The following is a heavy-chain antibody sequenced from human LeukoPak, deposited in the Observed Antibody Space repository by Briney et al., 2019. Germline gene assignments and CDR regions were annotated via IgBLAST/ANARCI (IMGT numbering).Heavy chain of an antibody. V-gene: IGHV4-59*01. D-gene: IGHD3-10*01. CDR1: GGSISSYY. J-gene: IGHJ4*02. CDR2: IYYSGST. Sequence: SETLSLTCTVSGGSISSYYWSWIRQPPGKGLEWIGYIYYSGSTNYNPSLKSRVTISVDTSKNQFSLKLSSVTAADTAVYYCARIGDYYGSGSYDGYWGQGTLVTVSS. CDR3: ARIGDYYGSGSYDGY.